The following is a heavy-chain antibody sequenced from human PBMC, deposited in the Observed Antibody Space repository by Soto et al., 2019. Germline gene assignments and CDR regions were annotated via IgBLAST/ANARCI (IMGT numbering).Heavy chain of an antibody. D-gene: IGHD5-18*01. V-gene: IGHV1-69*01. CDR1: GDTLSTHG. CDR2: TIPIIGTT. Sequence: QVQLVQSGAEVKKPGYSVKVSCKASGDTLSTHGISWVRQAPGQGLEWMGGTIPIIGTTDYAEKFQGRVTITADESTTTSYIELSSLRPDDTAVYYCAAGDSSDTGDHWGQRTLVTVSS. CDR3: AAGDSSDTGDH. J-gene: IGHJ4*02.